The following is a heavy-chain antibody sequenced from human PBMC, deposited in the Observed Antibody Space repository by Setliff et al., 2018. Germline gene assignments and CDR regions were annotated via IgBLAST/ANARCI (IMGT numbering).Heavy chain of an antibody. CDR2: IYYSGST. V-gene: IGHV4-59*08. CDR1: GGSISSHY. J-gene: IGHJ5*02. Sequence: ETLSLTCTVSGGSISSHYWSWIRQPPGKGLEWIGSIYYSGSTNYNPSLKSRVTISVDTSKNQFSLKLSSVTAADTAVYYCARQTTIVVVPAAMENWFDPWGQGTLVTVSS. CDR3: ARQTTIVVVPAAMENWFDP. D-gene: IGHD2-2*01.